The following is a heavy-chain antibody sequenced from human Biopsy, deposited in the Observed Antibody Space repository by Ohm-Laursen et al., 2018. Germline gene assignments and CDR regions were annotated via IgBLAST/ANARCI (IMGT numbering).Heavy chain of an antibody. Sequence: ASVKVSCKASGYTFTSYAISWVRQAPGQGLEWMGWSSGYNGKTNYAQKFQGRLIMTTDTSTSTAYMDLRSLRSDDTAVYYCATKLTGYFHHWGQGTLVIVSS. J-gene: IGHJ1*01. D-gene: IGHD3-9*01. CDR3: ATKLTGYFHH. CDR2: SSGYNGKT. V-gene: IGHV1-18*01. CDR1: GYTFTSYA.